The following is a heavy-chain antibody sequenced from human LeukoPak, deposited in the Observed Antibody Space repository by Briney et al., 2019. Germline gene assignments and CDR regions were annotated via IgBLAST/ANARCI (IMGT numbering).Heavy chain of an antibody. CDR3: ARDGPAGPDYYDSSGYYYGYYFDY. V-gene: IGHV1-18*01. J-gene: IGHJ4*02. D-gene: IGHD3-22*01. Sequence: ASVKVSCKASGYTFTSYGISWVRQAPGQGLEWMGWISAYNGNTNYAQKLQGRVTMTTDTSTSTAYMELRSLRSDDTAVYYCARDGPAGPDYYDSSGYYYGYYFDYWGQGTLVTVSS. CDR1: GYTFTSYG. CDR2: ISAYNGNT.